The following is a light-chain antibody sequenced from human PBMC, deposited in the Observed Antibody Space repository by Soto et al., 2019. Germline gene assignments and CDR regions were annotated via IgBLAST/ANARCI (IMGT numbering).Light chain of an antibody. CDR1: VSDVGNFGP. CDR2: EGN. V-gene: IGLV2-23*01. Sequence: QSVLTQPASVSGSPGQSITISCTGSVSDVGNFGPVSWYQQRPGQVPKLIIYEGNRRPSGVSSRFSGSKSGNTASLTISGLQAEDEADYYCCSYVGARTYVFGTGTKVTVL. CDR3: CSYVGARTYV. J-gene: IGLJ1*01.